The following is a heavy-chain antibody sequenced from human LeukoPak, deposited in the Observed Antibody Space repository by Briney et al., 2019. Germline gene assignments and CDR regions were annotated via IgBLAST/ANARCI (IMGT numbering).Heavy chain of an antibody. CDR3: ARSKSTSSDAFDI. Sequence: GASVKVSCKASGYTFTGYYMHWVRQAPGQGLEWMGWISAYNGNTNYAQKLQGRVTMTTDTSTSTAYMELRSLRSDDTAVYYCARSKSTSSDAFDIWGHGTMVTVSS. D-gene: IGHD2-2*01. CDR2: ISAYNGNT. V-gene: IGHV1-18*04. J-gene: IGHJ3*02. CDR1: GYTFTGYY.